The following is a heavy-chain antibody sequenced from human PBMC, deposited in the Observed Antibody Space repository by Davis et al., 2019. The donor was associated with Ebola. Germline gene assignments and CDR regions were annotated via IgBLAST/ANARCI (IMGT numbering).Heavy chain of an antibody. CDR1: GGSISSSSYY. CDR3: ARHFLSYYYDSSGYHSTPSGLDY. D-gene: IGHD3-22*01. V-gene: IGHV4-39*01. J-gene: IGHJ4*02. CDR2: IYYSGST. Sequence: MPGGSLRLSCTVSGGSISSSSYYWGWIRQPPGKGLEWIGSIYYSGSTYYNPSLKSRVTISVDTSKNQFSLKLSSVTAADTAVYYCARHFLSYYYDSSGYHSTPSGLDYWGQGTLVTVSS.